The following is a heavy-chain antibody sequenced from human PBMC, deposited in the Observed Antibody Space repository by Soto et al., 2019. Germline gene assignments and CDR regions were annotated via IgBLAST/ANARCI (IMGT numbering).Heavy chain of an antibody. J-gene: IGHJ4*02. V-gene: IGHV1-18*01. CDR2: ISAHNCNT. CDR1: GYDFTTYG. CDR3: AGGRYGDY. Sequence: QVHLVQSGAEVKKPGASVKVSCKGSGYDFTTYGSTLVRQAPGQGLEWMAWISAHNCNTDYAQTLQGRVTVTRDTSTSTAYMELRSLRSDDTYMYYCAGGRYGDYWGQGALVTVSS. D-gene: IGHD1-1*01.